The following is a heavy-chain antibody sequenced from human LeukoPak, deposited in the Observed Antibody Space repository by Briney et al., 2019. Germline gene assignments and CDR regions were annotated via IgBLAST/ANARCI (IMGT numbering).Heavy chain of an antibody. D-gene: IGHD1-7*01. CDR2: IYTSGST. CDR3: ARVASRNTGTRTAFDI. V-gene: IGHV4-4*07. Sequence: SETLSLTCTVSGGSISSYYWSWIRQPAGKGLEWIGRIYTSGSTNYNPSLKSRVTISVDTFKNQFSLKLSSVTAADTAVYYCARVASRNTGTRTAFDIWGQGTMVTVPS. CDR1: GGSISSYY. J-gene: IGHJ3*02.